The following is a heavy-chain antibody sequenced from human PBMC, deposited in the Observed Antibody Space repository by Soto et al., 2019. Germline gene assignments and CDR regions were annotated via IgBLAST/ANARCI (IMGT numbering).Heavy chain of an antibody. CDR2: IKDKPHNSGT. D-gene: IGHD7-27*01. CDR1: GFTFSDYF. Sequence: EVQLVESGGGLVQPGGSLRLSCAASGFTFSDYFMDWVRQAPGKGLEWVGRIKDKPHNSGTQYASSAEGRFSISRDVYTNSVDLQLHTLNTEDTAAYFCACIGASWGYWGPGTLVTVSS. J-gene: IGHJ4*02. V-gene: IGHV3-72*01. CDR3: ACIGASWGY.